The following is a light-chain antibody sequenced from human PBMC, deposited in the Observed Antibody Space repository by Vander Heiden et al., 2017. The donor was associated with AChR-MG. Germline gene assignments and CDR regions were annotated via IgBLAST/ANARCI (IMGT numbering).Light chain of an antibody. V-gene: IGKV1-39*01. Sequence: DIQMTQSPSPLSASVGDRVTITCRTSQSIIRSLNWYQQKSGKAPKLLIFGASSLQGGVPSRFSGSGSGTEFTLTISSLQPEDFATYYCQQTDNFPETFGQGTKVDIK. J-gene: IGKJ1*01. CDR3: QQTDNFPET. CDR2: GAS. CDR1: QSIIRS.